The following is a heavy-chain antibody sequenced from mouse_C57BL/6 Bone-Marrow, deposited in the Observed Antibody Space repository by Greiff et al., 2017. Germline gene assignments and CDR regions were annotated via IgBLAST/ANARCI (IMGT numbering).Heavy chain of an antibody. CDR1: GYAFSSSW. CDR3: ARLGYYPLAY. D-gene: IGHD2-3*01. V-gene: IGHV1-82*01. J-gene: IGHJ3*01. Sequence: QVQLQQSGPELVKPGASVKLSCKASGYAFSSSWMNWVKQRPGKGLEWIGRIYPGDGDTNYNGKFKGKATLTADKSSSTAYMQLSSLTSEDSAVYFCARLGYYPLAYWGQGTLVTVSA. CDR2: IYPGDGDT.